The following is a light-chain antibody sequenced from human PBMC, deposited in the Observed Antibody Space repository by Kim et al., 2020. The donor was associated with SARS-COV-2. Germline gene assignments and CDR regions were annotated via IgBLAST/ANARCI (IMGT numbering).Light chain of an antibody. CDR3: QQYNSYSPERT. CDR1: QSISSW. Sequence: GDRVTITCRASQSISSWLAWYQQKPGKAPKLLIYDASSLESGVPSRFSGSGSGTEFTLTISSLQPDDFATYYCQQYNSYSPERTFGQGTKVDIK. J-gene: IGKJ1*01. V-gene: IGKV1-5*01. CDR2: DAS.